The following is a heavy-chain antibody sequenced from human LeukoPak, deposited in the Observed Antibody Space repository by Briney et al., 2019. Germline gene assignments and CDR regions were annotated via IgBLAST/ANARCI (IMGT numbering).Heavy chain of an antibody. D-gene: IGHD5-12*01. CDR3: VKGAYDYLEIAYFDY. CDR1: GLTFSNYA. CDR2: ILGSGDAK. J-gene: IGHJ4*02. Sequence: GGSLRLSCAASGLTFSNYAMNWVRQAPGKGLEWVSVILGSGDAKDYADSVKGRFTISRNKSKNTLYLQMNSLTAEDTAVYYCVKGAYDYLEIAYFDYWGQGTLVTVSS. V-gene: IGHV3-23*01.